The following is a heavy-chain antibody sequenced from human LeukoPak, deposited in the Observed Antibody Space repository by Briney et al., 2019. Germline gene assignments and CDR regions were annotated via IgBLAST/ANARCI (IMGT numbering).Heavy chain of an antibody. D-gene: IGHD6-19*01. V-gene: IGHV1-46*01. Sequence: ASVKVSCKAFGYTFTNYYINWVRQAPGQGLEWMGTINSRGGSTNFAQKFQGRVTMTRDTSTSTAYMELSRLRSEDTAVYYCTRVFSGWTIFDYWGQGTLVTVSS. CDR1: GYTFTNYY. CDR2: INSRGGST. CDR3: TRVFSGWTIFDY. J-gene: IGHJ4*02.